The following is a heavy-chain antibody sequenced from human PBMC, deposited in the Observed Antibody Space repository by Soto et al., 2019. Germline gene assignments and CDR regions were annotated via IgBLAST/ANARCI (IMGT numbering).Heavy chain of an antibody. V-gene: IGHV1-3*01. CDR2: TNAGNGNT. J-gene: IGHJ4*02. CDR1: GYTFTSYA. D-gene: IGHD2-21*01. Sequence: ASVKVSCKASGYTFTSYAMHWVRQAPGQRLEWMGWTNAGNGNTKYSQKFQGRVTITRDTSASTAYMELSSLRSEDTAVCYCARGGEPIDYWGQGTLVTVSS. CDR3: ARGGEPIDY.